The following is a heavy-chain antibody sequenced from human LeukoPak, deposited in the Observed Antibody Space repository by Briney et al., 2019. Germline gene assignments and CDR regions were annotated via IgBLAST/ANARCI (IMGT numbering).Heavy chain of an antibody. CDR2: IYYSGST. V-gene: IGHV4-59*01. CDR1: GGSISSYY. CDR3: ARVSTVAAPHFDY. D-gene: IGHD6-19*01. Sequence: SETLSLTCTVLGGSISSYYWSWIRQPPGKGLEWIGYIYYSGSTNYNPSLKSRVTISVDTSKNQFSLKLSSVTAADKAVYYCARVSTVAAPHFDYWGQGTLVTVSS. J-gene: IGHJ4*02.